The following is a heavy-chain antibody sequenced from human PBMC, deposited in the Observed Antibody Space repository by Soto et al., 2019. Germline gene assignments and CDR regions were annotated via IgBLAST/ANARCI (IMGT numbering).Heavy chain of an antibody. J-gene: IGHJ3*02. CDR3: TRGGYNRNVFDI. CDR1: GFTFIDYW. V-gene: IGHV3-74*01. Sequence: EVQLVESGGGLVQPGGSLRLSCAASGFTFIDYWMHWVRQAPGKGLLWVSRINNDGISTHYADSVKGRFTISRDNAKNTLYLQMTNLRAEDTAVYYCTRGGYNRNVFDIWGQGTMVTVSS. D-gene: IGHD5-12*01. CDR2: INNDGIST.